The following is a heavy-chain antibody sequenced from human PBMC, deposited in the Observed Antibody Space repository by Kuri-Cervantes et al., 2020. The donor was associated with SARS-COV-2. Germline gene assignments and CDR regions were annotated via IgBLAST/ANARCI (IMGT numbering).Heavy chain of an antibody. J-gene: IGHJ4*02. CDR2: ISAYNGNT. CDR3: ARDPEGSVVTPYFDY. Sequence: ASVKVSCKASGYTFTSYGISWVRQAPGQGLEWMGWISAYNGNTNYAQKLQGRVTMTRDTSTSTVYMELSSLRSEDTAVYYCARDPEGSVVTPYFDYWGQGTLVTVSS. CDR1: GYTFTSYG. D-gene: IGHD3-22*01. V-gene: IGHV1-18*04.